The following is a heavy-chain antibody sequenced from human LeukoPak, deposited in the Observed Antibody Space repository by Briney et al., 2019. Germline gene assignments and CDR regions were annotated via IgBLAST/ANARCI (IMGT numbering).Heavy chain of an antibody. V-gene: IGHV1-2*06. CDR1: GYTFTGYY. CDR3: ARGLAERYYDILTGYWNY. Sequence: ASVKVSCTASGYTFTGYYMHWVRQAPGQGLEWMGRINPNSGGTNYAQKFQGRVTMTRDTSISTAYMELSRLRSDDTAVYYCARGLAERYYDILTGYWNYWGQGTLVTVSS. D-gene: IGHD3-9*01. CDR2: INPNSGGT. J-gene: IGHJ4*02.